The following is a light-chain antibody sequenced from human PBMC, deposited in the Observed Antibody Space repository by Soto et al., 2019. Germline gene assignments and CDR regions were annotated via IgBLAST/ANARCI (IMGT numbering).Light chain of an antibody. V-gene: IGKV1-39*01. CDR1: QSISRY. J-gene: IGKJ1*01. Sequence: DIQVTQSPSSLSASVGDRVTITCRASQSISRYLYWYQQVSGKAPKLLIYGASSLQSCIPPRFSGSGSGAEFSLTISSLQPEDFSTYFCQKSYTIPWTFGQGTKV. CDR3: QKSYTIPWT. CDR2: GAS.